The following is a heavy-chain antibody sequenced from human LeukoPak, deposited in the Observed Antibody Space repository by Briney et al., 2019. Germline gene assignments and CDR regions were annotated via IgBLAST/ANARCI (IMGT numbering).Heavy chain of an antibody. CDR2: INSDGSST. CDR3: ARDPKQGGTYWNYFDY. CDR1: GLTFSSYW. D-gene: IGHD1-26*01. Sequence: GGSLRLSCAASGLTFSSYWMHWVRQAPGKGPVWVSRINSDGSSTYYADSVKGRFTISRDNAKNTLYLQMNSLGAEDTAVYYCARDPKQGGTYWNYFDYWGQGALVTVSP. J-gene: IGHJ4*02. V-gene: IGHV3-74*01.